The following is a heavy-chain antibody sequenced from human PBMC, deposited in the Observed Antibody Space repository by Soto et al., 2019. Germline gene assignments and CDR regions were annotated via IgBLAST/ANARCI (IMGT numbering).Heavy chain of an antibody. Sequence: QVQLVQSGAEVKKPGSSVKVSCKASGGTFSSYTISWVRQAPGQGLEWMGRIIPILGIANYAQKFQGRVTITADKSTSKACMELSRLGSEDTAVYYCARADTAMVIMDYWGQGTLVTVSS. CDR1: GGTFSSYT. CDR2: IIPILGIA. D-gene: IGHD5-18*01. J-gene: IGHJ4*02. CDR3: ARADTAMVIMDY. V-gene: IGHV1-69*02.